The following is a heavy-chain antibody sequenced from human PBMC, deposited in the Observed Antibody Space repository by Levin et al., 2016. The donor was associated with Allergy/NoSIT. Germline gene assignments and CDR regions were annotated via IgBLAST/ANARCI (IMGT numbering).Heavy chain of an antibody. CDR2: IAFDGSGQ. D-gene: IGHD2-2*01. J-gene: IGHJ6*02. Sequence: WIRQPPGKGLEWLTVIAFDGSGQYIADSVKGRFTSSRDNRKNMLYLQMNSLRPEDTGFYYCARVGSTVGKGYRGYEYNGMDVWGQGTTVTVSS. V-gene: IGHV3-30*04. CDR3: ARVGSTVGKGYRGYEYNGMDV.